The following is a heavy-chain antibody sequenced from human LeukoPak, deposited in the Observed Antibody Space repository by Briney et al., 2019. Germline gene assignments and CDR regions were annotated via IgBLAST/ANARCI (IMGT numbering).Heavy chain of an antibody. CDR1: GTTLSNYG. CDR2: ISGSGGST. CDR3: AKRGVVIRVILVGFHKEAYYFDS. D-gene: IGHD3-22*01. Sequence: GGSLRLSCAVSGTTLSNYGMSWVRQAPGKGLEWVAGISGSGGSTNYADSVKGRFTISRDNPKNTLYLQMNILRAEDTAVYFCAKRGVVIRVILVGFHKEAYYFDSWGQGALVTVSS. V-gene: IGHV3-23*01. J-gene: IGHJ4*02.